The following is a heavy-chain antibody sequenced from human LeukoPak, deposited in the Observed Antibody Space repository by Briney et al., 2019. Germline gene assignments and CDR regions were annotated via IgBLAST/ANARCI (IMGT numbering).Heavy chain of an antibody. Sequence: KPSETLSLTCAVYGGSFSGYYWSWIRQPPGKGLEWIGEINHSGSTNYNPSLKSRVTISVDTSKNQFSLNLSSVTAADTAVYYCAWAPRYGSGAVWGHGTTVTVSS. D-gene: IGHD3-10*01. V-gene: IGHV4-34*01. CDR2: INHSGST. CDR3: AWAPRYGSGAV. J-gene: IGHJ6*02. CDR1: GGSFSGYY.